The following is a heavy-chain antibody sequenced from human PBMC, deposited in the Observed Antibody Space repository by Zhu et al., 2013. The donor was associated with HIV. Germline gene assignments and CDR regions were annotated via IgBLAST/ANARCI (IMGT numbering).Heavy chain of an antibody. CDR1: GYTFTGYY. Sequence: QVQLVQSGAEVKKLGASLKVSCKASGYTFTGYYMHWVRQAPGQGLEWMGWINPNSGGTNYAQKFQGRVTMTRDTSISTAYMELSRLRSDDTAVYYCARDRDLGYNWNPRWFDPWGPGEPWSPSPQ. D-gene: IGHD1-20*01. CDR2: INPNSGGT. V-gene: IGHV1-2*02. CDR3: ARDRDLGYNWNPRWFDP. J-gene: IGHJ5*02.